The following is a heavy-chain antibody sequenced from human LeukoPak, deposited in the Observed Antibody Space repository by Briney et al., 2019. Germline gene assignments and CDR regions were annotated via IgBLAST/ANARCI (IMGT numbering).Heavy chain of an antibody. Sequence: ASVKVSCKASGYTFTSYYIHWVRQAPGQGLEWMGGFDPEDGETIYAQNFQGRVTMTEDTSTDTAYMEVRSLRSEDTAVYYCATSSGYGFLFEYWGQGTLVTVSS. CDR2: FDPEDGET. CDR3: ATSSGYGFLFEY. V-gene: IGHV1-24*01. J-gene: IGHJ4*02. D-gene: IGHD3-22*01. CDR1: GYTFTSYY.